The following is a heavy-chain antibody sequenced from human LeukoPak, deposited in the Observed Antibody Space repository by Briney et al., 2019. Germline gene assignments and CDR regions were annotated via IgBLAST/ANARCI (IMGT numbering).Heavy chain of an antibody. J-gene: IGHJ6*03. CDR1: GGSISSGGYY. CDR3: AGWPGLYYYYYMDV. CDR2: IYYSGST. Sequence: PSETLSLTCTVSGGSISSGGYYWSWIRQHPGKGLEWIGYIYYSGSTYYNPSLKSRVTISVDTSKNQFSLKLSSVTAADTAVYYCAGWPGLYYYYYMDVWGKGTTVTVSS. D-gene: IGHD6-19*01. V-gene: IGHV4-31*03.